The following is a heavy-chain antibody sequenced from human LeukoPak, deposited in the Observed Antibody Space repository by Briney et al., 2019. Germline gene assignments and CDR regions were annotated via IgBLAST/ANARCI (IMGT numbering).Heavy chain of an antibody. Sequence: SETLSLTCTVSGGSIKSHFWSWVRQPPGKRLEWIGYIFHSGSTNYNPSLKSRVTISVDTSKNQFSLRLTSVTAADTAVYYCVRKNPWDLTYYFDYWGQGTLVTVSS. V-gene: IGHV4-59*11. CDR1: GGSIKSHF. D-gene: IGHD1-14*01. CDR3: VRKNPWDLTYYFDY. J-gene: IGHJ4*02. CDR2: IFHSGST.